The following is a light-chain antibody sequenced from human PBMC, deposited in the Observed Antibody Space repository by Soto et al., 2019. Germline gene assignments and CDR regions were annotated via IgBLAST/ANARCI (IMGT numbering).Light chain of an antibody. CDR1: QGISSW. J-gene: IGKJ4*01. CDR2: KAS. V-gene: IGKV1-12*01. Sequence: DIQMTQSPFSVSASVGDRVTITCRASQGISSWLAWYQQKPGKSPTLLIYKASNLQTGVPSRFSGSGSGTDFTLTISSLQPEDFATYSCQQSYSTPLTFGGGTKVDIK. CDR3: QQSYSTPLT.